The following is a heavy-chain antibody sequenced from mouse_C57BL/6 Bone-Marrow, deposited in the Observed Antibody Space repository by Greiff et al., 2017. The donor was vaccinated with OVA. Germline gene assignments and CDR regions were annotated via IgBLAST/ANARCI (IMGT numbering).Heavy chain of an antibody. V-gene: IGHV2-2*01. D-gene: IGHD4-1*01. Sequence: QVHVKQSGPGLVQPSQSLSITCTVSGFSLTSYGVHWVRQSPGKGLEWLGVIWSGGSTDYNAAFISRLSISKDNSKSQVFFKMNSLQADDTAIYYCARRTANGAWGYFDVWGTGTTVTVSS. CDR2: IWSGGST. CDR3: ARRTANGAWGYFDV. J-gene: IGHJ1*03. CDR1: GFSLTSYG.